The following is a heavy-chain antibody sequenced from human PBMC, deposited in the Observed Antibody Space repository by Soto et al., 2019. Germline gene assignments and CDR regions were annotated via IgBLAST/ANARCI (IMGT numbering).Heavy chain of an antibody. J-gene: IGHJ4*02. V-gene: IGHV5-10-1*01. CDR2: IDPSDSYT. CDR1: GYSFTSYW. Sequence: PGESLKISCKGSGYSFTSYWIAWVRQMPGKGLEWMGRIDPSDSYTNYSPSFQGHVTISADKSISTAYLQWSSLKASDTAMYYCATQTHYYDSSGYYYVWGQETLVTVSS. D-gene: IGHD3-22*01. CDR3: ATQTHYYDSSGYYYV.